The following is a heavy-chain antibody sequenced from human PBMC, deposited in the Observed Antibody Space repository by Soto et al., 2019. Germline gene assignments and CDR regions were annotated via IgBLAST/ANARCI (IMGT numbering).Heavy chain of an antibody. CDR3: AREAYGDYVDY. V-gene: IGHV4-31*03. J-gene: IGHJ4*02. CDR2: IYYSGST. Sequence: QVQLQESGPGLVKPSQTLSLTCTVSGGSISSGGYYWSWIRQHPGKGLEWIGYIYYSGSTYYNPSHKSRVTISVDTSKNQSSLKLSSVTAADTAVYYCAREAYGDYVDYWGQGTLVTVSS. CDR1: GGSISSGGYY. D-gene: IGHD4-17*01.